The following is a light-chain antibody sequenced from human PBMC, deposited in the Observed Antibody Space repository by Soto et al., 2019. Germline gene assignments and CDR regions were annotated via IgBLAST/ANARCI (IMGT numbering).Light chain of an antibody. CDR1: QSVSSS. J-gene: IGKJ1*01. V-gene: IGKV3-15*01. Sequence: EMVMTQSPATLSVSPGARATLSCRASQSVSSSLAWYQQKPGQAPRLLIYAASTRATGIPARFSGSGYGTEFTLTISSLQSEDVAVYFCHQYHDWPRAFGQGTKVEIK. CDR2: AAS. CDR3: HQYHDWPRA.